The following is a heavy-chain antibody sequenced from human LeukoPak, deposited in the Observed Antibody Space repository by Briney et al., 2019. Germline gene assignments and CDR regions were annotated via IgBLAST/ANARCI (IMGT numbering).Heavy chain of an antibody. Sequence: SETLSLTCTVSGGSISGHYWSWIRQSPGKGLEWIGFMHYSGNTNSNPSLRSRVTISMDTSKNHFSLKMSSVTAADTAVYYCARESYGSGSYHYYYYMDVWGKGTTVTISS. V-gene: IGHV4-59*11. CDR2: MHYSGNT. CDR1: GGSISGHY. J-gene: IGHJ6*03. CDR3: ARESYGSGSYHYYYYMDV. D-gene: IGHD3-10*01.